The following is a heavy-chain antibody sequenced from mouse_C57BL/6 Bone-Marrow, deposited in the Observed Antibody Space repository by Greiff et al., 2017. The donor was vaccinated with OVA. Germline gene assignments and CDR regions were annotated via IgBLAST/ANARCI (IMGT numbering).Heavy chain of an antibody. Sequence: EVQLQESGAELVRPGASVKLSCTASGFNIKDDYMHWVKQRPEQGLEWIGWIDPENGDTEYASKFQGKATITADTSSNTAYLQLSSLTSEDTAVYYCTTRDSLHFDYWGQGTTLTVSS. CDR1: GFNIKDDY. J-gene: IGHJ2*01. D-gene: IGHD2-10*01. CDR3: TTRDSLHFDY. V-gene: IGHV14-4*01. CDR2: IDPENGDT.